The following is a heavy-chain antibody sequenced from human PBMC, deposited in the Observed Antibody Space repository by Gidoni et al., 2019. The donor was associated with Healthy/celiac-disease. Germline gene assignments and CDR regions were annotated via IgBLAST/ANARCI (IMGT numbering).Heavy chain of an antibody. D-gene: IGHD3-3*01. V-gene: IGHV1-18*01. CDR3: ARDSEDFWSAEKVGGWFDP. CDR1: GYTFTSYG. J-gene: IGHJ5*02. Sequence: QVQLVQSGAEVKKPGASVKASCKASGYTFTSYGISWVRQAPGQGLEWMGWISAYNGNTNYAQKLQGRVTMTTDTSTSTAYMELRSLRSDDTAVYYCARDSEDFWSAEKVGGWFDPWGQGTLVTVSS. CDR2: ISAYNGNT.